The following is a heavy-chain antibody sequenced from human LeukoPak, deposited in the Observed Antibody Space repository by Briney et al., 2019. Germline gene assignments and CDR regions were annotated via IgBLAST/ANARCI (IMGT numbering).Heavy chain of an antibody. D-gene: IGHD6-19*01. Sequence: SETLSLTRTVSGGSISSSSYYWGWIRQPPGKGLEWIGSIYYSGSTYYNPSLKSRVTISVDTSKNQFSLKLSSVTAADTAVYYCARHRPGAVAGSFDYWGQGTLVTVSS. CDR3: ARHRPGAVAGSFDY. CDR2: IYYSGST. CDR1: GGSISSSSYY. V-gene: IGHV4-39*01. J-gene: IGHJ4*02.